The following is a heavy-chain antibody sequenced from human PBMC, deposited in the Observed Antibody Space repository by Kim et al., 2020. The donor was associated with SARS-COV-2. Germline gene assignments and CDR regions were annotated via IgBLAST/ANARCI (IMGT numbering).Heavy chain of an antibody. CDR2: IYSGGST. D-gene: IGHD6-19*01. CDR3: ARDRVAVAD. J-gene: IGHJ4*01. CDR1: GFTVSSNY. Sequence: GGSLRLSCAASGFTVSSNYMSWVRQAPGQGLEWVSVIYSGGSTYYADSAKGSFTIPIDNSKNTPYLQMNSLRAQDTAVYYCARDRVAVADWGHGTLVTVS. V-gene: IGHV3-66*01.